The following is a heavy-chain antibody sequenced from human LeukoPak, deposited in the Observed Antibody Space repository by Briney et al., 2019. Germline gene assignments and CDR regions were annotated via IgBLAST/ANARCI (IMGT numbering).Heavy chain of an antibody. D-gene: IGHD2-2*01. J-gene: IGHJ4*02. CDR2: IYSGGST. CDR1: GFTVSTYY. V-gene: IGHV3-53*03. CDR3: ARGLGYCTSTTCLLPFDY. Sequence: PGGSLRRSCAASGFTVSTYYMTWVLQPPGKGLECVSVIYSGGSTYYADSVKGRFTVSRDNSKNTLYLQMNSLRAEDTAMYYCARGLGYCTSTTCLLPFDYWGQGTLVTVSS.